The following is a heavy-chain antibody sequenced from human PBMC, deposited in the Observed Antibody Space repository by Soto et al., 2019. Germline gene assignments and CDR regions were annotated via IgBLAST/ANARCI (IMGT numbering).Heavy chain of an antibody. Sequence: GGSLRLSSAASGFTFSSYAMSWVRQAPGKGLEWVSATSSSGGSTYYEDPVKGRFTTSRDNYKNTVYRQMHGLRGEDTAVYYCEKHPPYDFWSGYYTVGWFDPWGQGTLVPVSS. CDR3: EKHPPYDFWSGYYTVGWFDP. D-gene: IGHD3-3*01. CDR2: TSSSGGST. J-gene: IGHJ5*02. V-gene: IGHV3-23*01. CDR1: GFTFSSYA.